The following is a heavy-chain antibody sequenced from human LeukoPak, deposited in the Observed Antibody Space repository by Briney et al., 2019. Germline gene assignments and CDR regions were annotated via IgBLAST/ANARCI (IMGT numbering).Heavy chain of an antibody. J-gene: IGHJ5*02. CDR2: IYYSGST. CDR1: NGSISSYY. CDR3: ARDPWSTGGPNWFDP. V-gene: IGHV4-59*01. D-gene: IGHD1-14*01. Sequence: SETLSLTCTVSNGSISSYYWSWIRQPPGKGLEWIGYIYYSGSTNYNPSLKSRVTISVDTSKNQFSLKLSSVTAADTAVYYCARDPWSTGGPNWFDPWGQGTLVTVSS.